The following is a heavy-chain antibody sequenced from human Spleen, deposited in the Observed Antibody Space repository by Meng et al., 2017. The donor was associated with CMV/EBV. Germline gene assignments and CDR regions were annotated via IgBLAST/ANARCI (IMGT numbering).Heavy chain of an antibody. V-gene: IGHV4-39*07. J-gene: IGHJ5*02. CDR2: FDYSGRT. CDR3: ARGYDYTRFDP. D-gene: IGHD4-11*01. CDR1: VTPISGGGYS. Sequence: PVSVTPISGGGYSLGWSRPPPGTGLAWFGLFDYSGRTYCNPSLESRLTLSIDPSKHQFSLRLTSVTAADTAVYYCARGYDYTRFDPWGQGTLVTVSS.